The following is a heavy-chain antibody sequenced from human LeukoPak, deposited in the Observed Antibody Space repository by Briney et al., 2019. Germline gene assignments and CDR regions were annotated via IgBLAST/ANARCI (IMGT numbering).Heavy chain of an antibody. D-gene: IGHD4-17*01. CDR1: GGTFSSYA. CDR3: ARSRFEYGDFNYYYYYMDV. Sequence: VASVKVSCKASGGTFSSYAISWVRQAPGQGLEWMGRIIPIFGTANYAQKFQGRVTITTDESTSTAYMELSSLRSEDTAVYYCARSRFEYGDFNYYYYYMDVWGKGTTVTVSS. J-gene: IGHJ6*03. CDR2: IIPIFGTA. V-gene: IGHV1-69*05.